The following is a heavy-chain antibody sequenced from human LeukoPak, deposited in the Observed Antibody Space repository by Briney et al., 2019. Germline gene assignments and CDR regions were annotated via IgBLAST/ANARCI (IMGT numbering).Heavy chain of an antibody. D-gene: IGHD6-13*01. V-gene: IGHV3-23*01. CDR2: ISGRGERT. J-gene: IGHJ4*02. CDR1: GFTFSVYA. Sequence: GGSLTLSCEASGFTFSVYAMNWVRQAPGKGLEWLSVISGRGERTYYADSVKGRFTISRDNSKNTLYLQMNSLRAEDTAVYYCATARGIISSSWFDYWGQGTLVTVSS. CDR3: ATARGIISSSWFDY.